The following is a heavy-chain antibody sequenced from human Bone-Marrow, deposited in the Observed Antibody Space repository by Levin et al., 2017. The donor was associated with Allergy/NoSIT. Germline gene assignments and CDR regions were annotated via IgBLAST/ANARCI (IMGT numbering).Heavy chain of an antibody. CDR2: IIPAFGTV. J-gene: IGHJ5*01. V-gene: IGHV1-69*01. D-gene: IGHD4-17*01. CDR3: VRDLSTVRNNWFDS. CDR1: GGTFSNHG. Sequence: AGESLKISCKTDGGTFSNHGISWVRQAPGQGLEWMGGIIPAFGTVSYGQKSQGRVTITADESTTTAYMELRSLRSEDTAVYYCVRDLSTVRNNWFDSWGQGTLVNVSS.